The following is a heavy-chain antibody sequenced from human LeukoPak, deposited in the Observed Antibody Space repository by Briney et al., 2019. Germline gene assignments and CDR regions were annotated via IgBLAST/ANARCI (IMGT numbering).Heavy chain of an antibody. CDR3: ARQSAGKWLEQKYYFDY. CDR1: GYSFTSYW. D-gene: IGHD6-19*01. Sequence: GESLQISCKGSGYSFTSYWIGWVRQLPGKGLEGMGIIYPGDSDTRYSPSFQGQVTISADKSISTAYLQWSSLKASDTAMYYCARQSAGKWLEQKYYFDYWGQGTLVTVSS. V-gene: IGHV5-51*01. J-gene: IGHJ4*02. CDR2: IYPGDSDT.